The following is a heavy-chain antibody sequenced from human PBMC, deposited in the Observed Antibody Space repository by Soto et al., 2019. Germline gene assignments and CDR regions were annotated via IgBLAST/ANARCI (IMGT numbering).Heavy chain of an antibody. V-gene: IGHV5-10-1*01. J-gene: IGHJ4*02. D-gene: IGHD2-21*02. CDR3: ACPGQAYGDRAYDY. CDR1: GYTFTTYW. CDR2: IDPSDSYT. Sequence: PGESLKISCQGSGYTFTTYWITWVRQMPGRGLEWMGRIDPSDSYTNYSPSFQGHVTISADKSTNTAYLEWRSLKASDSAIYYCACPGQAYGDRAYDYWGQGTLGTVSS.